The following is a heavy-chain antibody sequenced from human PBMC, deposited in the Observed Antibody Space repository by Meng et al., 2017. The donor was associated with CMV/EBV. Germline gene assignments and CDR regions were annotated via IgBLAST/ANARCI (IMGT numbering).Heavy chain of an antibody. CDR2: IYYSGST. CDR1: GGSISSYY. CDR3: ARFPGRGGMDV. Sequence: GSLRLSCTVSGGSISSYYWSWIRQPPGKGLEWIGYIYYSGSTSYDPSLKSRVTISVDTSKNQFSLKLSSVTAADTAVYYCARFPGRGGMDVWGQGTTVTVSS. V-gene: IGHV4-59*01. J-gene: IGHJ6*02. D-gene: IGHD3-10*01.